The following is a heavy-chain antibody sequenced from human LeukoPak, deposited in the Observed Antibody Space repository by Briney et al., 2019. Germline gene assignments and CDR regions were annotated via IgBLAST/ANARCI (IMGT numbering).Heavy chain of an antibody. V-gene: IGHV1-69*02. CDR1: GGTFSSYT. CDR3: ARALSGSYRFDY. D-gene: IGHD1-26*01. Sequence: ASVKVSCKASGGTFSSYTISWVRQAPGQGLEWMGRIIPILGIANYAQKFQGRVTITADKSTSTAYMELSSLRSEDTAVYYCARALSGSYRFDYWGQGTLVTVSS. CDR2: IIPILGIA. J-gene: IGHJ4*02.